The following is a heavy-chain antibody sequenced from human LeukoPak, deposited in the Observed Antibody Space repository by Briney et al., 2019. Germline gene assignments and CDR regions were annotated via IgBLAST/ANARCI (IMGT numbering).Heavy chain of an antibody. Sequence: GGSLRLSCAASGFTFSSYWMHWVRQAPGKGLVWVSRINSDGSSTGYADSVKGRFTISRDNAKNTLYLQMNSLRAEDTAVYYCAREGWELLRIYVGWGQGTLVTVSS. CDR3: AREGWELLRIYVG. CDR2: INSDGSST. V-gene: IGHV3-74*01. CDR1: GFTFSSYW. D-gene: IGHD1-26*01. J-gene: IGHJ4*02.